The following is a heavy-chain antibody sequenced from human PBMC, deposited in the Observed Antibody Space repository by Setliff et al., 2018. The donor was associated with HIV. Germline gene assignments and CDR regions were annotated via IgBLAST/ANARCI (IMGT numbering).Heavy chain of an antibody. D-gene: IGHD3-3*01. V-gene: IGHV4-39*01. J-gene: IGHJ4*02. CDR1: GGSISIHPFY. Sequence: SETLSLTCTVSGGSISIHPFYWGWIRQPPGKGLEWIGSIFYSGTTYYNPSLESRVTISVDTSKNQFSLKLSSATATDTAVYYCARHGLRFLACFDYWGQGALVTVSS. CDR2: IFYSGTT. CDR3: ARHGLRFLACFDY.